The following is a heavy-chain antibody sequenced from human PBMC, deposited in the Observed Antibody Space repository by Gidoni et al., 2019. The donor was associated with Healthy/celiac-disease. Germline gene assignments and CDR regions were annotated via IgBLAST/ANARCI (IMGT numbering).Heavy chain of an antibody. J-gene: IGHJ6*02. Sequence: ESSIRGFTISRDNAKNSLYLQMNSLRAEDTAVYYCARRRGMDVWGQGTTVTVSS. V-gene: IGHV3-7*04. CDR3: ARRRGMDV.